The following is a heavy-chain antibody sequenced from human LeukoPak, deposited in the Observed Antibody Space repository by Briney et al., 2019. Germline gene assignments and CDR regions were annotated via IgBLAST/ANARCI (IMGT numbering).Heavy chain of an antibody. D-gene: IGHD3-16*01. CDR1: GGSISSYY. CDR2: IYYSGCT. CDR3: ARETSQKGAHYMDV. Sequence: SETLSLTCTVSGGSISSYYWSWIRQPPGKGLEYIGYIYYSGCTNYNPSLKSRVTISVDTSQNQFSLKLSSVTAADTAVYYCARETSQKGAHYMDVWGKGTTVTISS. V-gene: IGHV4-59*01. J-gene: IGHJ6*03.